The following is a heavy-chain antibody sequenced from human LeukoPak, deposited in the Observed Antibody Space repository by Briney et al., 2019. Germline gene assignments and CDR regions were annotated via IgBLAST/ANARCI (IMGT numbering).Heavy chain of an antibody. V-gene: IGHV3-74*01. CDR1: GFTFSSHW. CDR3: ARDFHRNYYDSSGCAY. Sequence: PGGALRLSCAASGFTFSSHWMPSVRQTPGKGVVWVYRINSDGSSTSYADSVKGRFTISRDNAKNTLYLQMNSLRAEDTAVYYCARDFHRNYYDSSGCAYWGQGTLVTVSS. J-gene: IGHJ4*02. D-gene: IGHD3-22*01. CDR2: INSDGSST.